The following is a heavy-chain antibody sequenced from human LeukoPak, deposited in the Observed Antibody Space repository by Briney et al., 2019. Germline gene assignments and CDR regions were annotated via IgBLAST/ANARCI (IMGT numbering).Heavy chain of an antibody. CDR3: ARVPRYFYGSGSYYLNY. CDR2: INTYNGNT. D-gene: IGHD3-10*01. V-gene: IGHV1-18*01. CDR1: GYTFTSYG. Sequence: ASVKVSCKASGYTFTSYGISWVRQAPGQGLEWMGWINTYNGNTNYAQKLQGRVTMTTDTSTSTAYMELGSLRSDDTAVYFCARVPRYFYGSGSYYLNYWGQGTLVTVSS. J-gene: IGHJ4*02.